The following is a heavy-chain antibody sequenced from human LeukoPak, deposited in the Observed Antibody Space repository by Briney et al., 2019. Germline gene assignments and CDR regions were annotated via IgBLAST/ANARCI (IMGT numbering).Heavy chain of an antibody. J-gene: IGHJ6*02. V-gene: IGHV3-33*01. CDR1: GFTFSSYG. CDR2: IWYDGSNK. CDR3: AREDIVVVPAAQHYYYYGMDV. Sequence: PGRSLRLSCAASGFTFSSYGMHWVRQAPGKGLEWVAVIWYDGSNKYYADSVKGRFTIFRDNSKNTLYLQMNSLRAEDTAVYYCAREDIVVVPAAQHYYYYGMDVWGQGTTVTVSS. D-gene: IGHD2-2*01.